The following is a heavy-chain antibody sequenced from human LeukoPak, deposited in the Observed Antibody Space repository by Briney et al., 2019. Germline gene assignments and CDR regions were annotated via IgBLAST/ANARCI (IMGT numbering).Heavy chain of an antibody. J-gene: IGHJ4*02. V-gene: IGHV3-15*01. Sequence: GGSLRLSCAASGFTFSNAWMSWVRQAPGKGLEWVGRIKSKTDGGTTDYAAPVKGRFTISRDDSKNTLYLQMNSLKTEDTAVYYCTGEKYYDFWSHPDYWGQGTLVTVSS. CDR1: GFTFSNAW. CDR3: TGEKYYDFWSHPDY. CDR2: IKSKTDGGTT. D-gene: IGHD3-3*01.